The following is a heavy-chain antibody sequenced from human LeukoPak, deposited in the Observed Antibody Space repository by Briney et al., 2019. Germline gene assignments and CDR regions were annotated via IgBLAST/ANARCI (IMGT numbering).Heavy chain of an antibody. CDR3: ARGRQLDLYYYGMDV. CDR2: INHSGST. Sequence: SETLSLTCAVYGGSFSGYYWSWLRQPPGKGLEWIGEINHSGSTNYNPSLKSRVTISVDTSKNQFSLKLSSVTAADTAVYYCARGRQLDLYYYGMDVWGQGTTVTVSS. V-gene: IGHV4-34*01. CDR1: GGSFSGYY. D-gene: IGHD6-13*01. J-gene: IGHJ6*02.